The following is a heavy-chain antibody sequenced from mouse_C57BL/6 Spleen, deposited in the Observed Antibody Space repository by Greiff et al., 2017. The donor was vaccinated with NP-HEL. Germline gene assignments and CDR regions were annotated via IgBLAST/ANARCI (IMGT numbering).Heavy chain of an antibody. CDR3: ARVGTGAYFDY. J-gene: IGHJ2*01. CDR1: GFTFSSYA. CDR2: ISDGGSYT. V-gene: IGHV5-4*03. D-gene: IGHD4-1*01. Sequence: EVKLMESGGGLVKPGGSLKLSCAASGFTFSSYAMSWVRQTPEKRLEWVATISDGGSYTYYPDNVKGRFTISGDNAKNNLYLQMSHLKSETTAMYYCARVGTGAYFDYWGQGTTLTVSS.